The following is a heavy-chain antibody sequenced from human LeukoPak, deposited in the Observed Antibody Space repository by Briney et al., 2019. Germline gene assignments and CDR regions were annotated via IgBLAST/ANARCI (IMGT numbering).Heavy chain of an antibody. Sequence: AGGSLRLSCAASGFTVSSNYMSWVRQAPGKGLEWVSVIYSGGSTYYAASVKGRFTISRDNSKNTLYLQMNSLRAEDTAVYYCARCHNWNDCYFDYWGQGTLVTVSS. D-gene: IGHD1-1*01. CDR1: GFTVSSNY. J-gene: IGHJ4*02. V-gene: IGHV3-66*01. CDR3: ARCHNWNDCYFDY. CDR2: IYSGGST.